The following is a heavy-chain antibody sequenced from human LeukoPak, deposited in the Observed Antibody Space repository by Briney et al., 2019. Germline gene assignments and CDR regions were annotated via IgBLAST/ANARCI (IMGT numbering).Heavy chain of an antibody. CDR3: AVLGYCSGGSCFGEGTVFDP. V-gene: IGHV1-46*02. CDR2: IHPRGGRT. D-gene: IGHD2-15*01. Sequence: ASVKVSCKASGDTFNRFYIHWVRQAPGQGLEWMGIIHPRGGRTTYAQKYQGRITMTRDTSTGTVYMELSSLRSEDTAVYYCAVLGYCSGGSCFGEGTVFDPWGQGTLVTVSS. CDR1: GDTFNRFY. J-gene: IGHJ5*02.